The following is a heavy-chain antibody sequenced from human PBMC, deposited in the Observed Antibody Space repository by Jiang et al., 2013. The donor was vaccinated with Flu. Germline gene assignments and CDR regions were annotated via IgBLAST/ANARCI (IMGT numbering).Heavy chain of an antibody. Sequence: VQLVESGAEVKKPGESLMISCRASGYTFTGYWISWVRQMPGRGLECLGRIDPRDSHTNYNPSFQVHVTLSVDKSINTAYLQWSSLKASDTAVYFCARHRDLTGLAPGDYWGQGTLVTVSS. D-gene: IGHD3-9*01. CDR3: ARHRDLTGLAPGDY. J-gene: IGHJ4*02. V-gene: IGHV5-10-1*03. CDR1: GYTFTGYW. CDR2: IDPRDSHT.